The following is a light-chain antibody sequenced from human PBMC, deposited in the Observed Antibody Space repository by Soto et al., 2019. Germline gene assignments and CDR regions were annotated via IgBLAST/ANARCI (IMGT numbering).Light chain of an antibody. CDR3: QHYNNWPRT. V-gene: IGKV3-15*01. J-gene: IGKJ1*01. Sequence: EIVMTQSPATLSVSPGERATLSCRASQSVSSNLAWYQQKPGQAPRLLIYGASTRATGIPARFSGSRSRTEFTLTISSLQSEDFAVYYCQHYNNWPRTFGQGTKVEIK. CDR2: GAS. CDR1: QSVSSN.